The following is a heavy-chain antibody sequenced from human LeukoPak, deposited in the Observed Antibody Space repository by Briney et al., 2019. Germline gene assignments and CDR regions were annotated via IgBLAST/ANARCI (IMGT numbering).Heavy chain of an antibody. CDR3: ARSLGYSYGLYYFDY. V-gene: IGHV3-21*05. J-gene: IGHJ4*02. CDR2: ISSSSSYI. Sequence: PGGSLRLSCAASGFIFSSYGMNWVRQAPGKGLEWVSYISSSSSYIYYADSVKGRFTISRDNAKNSLYLQMNSLRAEDTAVYYCARSLGYSYGLYYFDYWGQGTLVTVSS. CDR1: GFIFSSYG. D-gene: IGHD5-18*01.